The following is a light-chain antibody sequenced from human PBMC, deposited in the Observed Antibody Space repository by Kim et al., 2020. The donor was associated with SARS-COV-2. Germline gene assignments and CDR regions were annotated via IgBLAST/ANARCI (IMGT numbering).Light chain of an antibody. Sequence: DIQMTQSPSSLSASVGDRVTITCQASQGISNHLAWYQQKPGKVPKLLIYGASTLQSGVPSRFSGSGSGTDFTLTISSLQPEDVATYYCQQYNSAPGTFGQGTKVDIK. V-gene: IGKV1-27*01. CDR3: QQYNSAPGT. J-gene: IGKJ1*01. CDR1: QGISNH. CDR2: GAS.